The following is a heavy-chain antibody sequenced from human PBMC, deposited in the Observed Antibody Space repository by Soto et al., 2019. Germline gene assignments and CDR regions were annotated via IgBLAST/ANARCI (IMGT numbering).Heavy chain of an antibody. Sequence: QVQLVQSGAEVKKPGSSVKVSCKASGGTFSSYAISWFRQSPGQGLEWIGVIIPIFCTSNYAQKFQGRVTITADESTSTAYMELSSLRSEDTAVYYCARDPTYSYGYGVPAGPAYYYVIDVWGQGTTVTVSS. CDR3: ARDPTYSYGYGVPAGPAYYYVIDV. D-gene: IGHD5-18*01. CDR2: IIPIFCTS. J-gene: IGHJ6*02. CDR1: GGTFSSYA. V-gene: IGHV1-69*01.